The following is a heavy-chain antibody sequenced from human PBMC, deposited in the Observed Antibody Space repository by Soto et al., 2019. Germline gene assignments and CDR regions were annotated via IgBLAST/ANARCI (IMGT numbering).Heavy chain of an antibody. Sequence: EVQLVESGGGLVQPGGALRPSCATSGFSFSCHLKHWVRQAPGEGLVWVSRINSDGRTRSYADSVKGRFTISRDNAKNTLFLQMNSLRAEDTAVYYCARVAYGAYHFDSWGQGTLVT. D-gene: IGHD2-21*01. CDR2: INSDGRTR. J-gene: IGHJ4*02. CDR3: ARVAYGAYHFDS. CDR1: GFSFSCHL. V-gene: IGHV3-74*01.